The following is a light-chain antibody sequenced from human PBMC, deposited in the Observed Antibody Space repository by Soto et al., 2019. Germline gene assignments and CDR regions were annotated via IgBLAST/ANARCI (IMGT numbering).Light chain of an antibody. CDR2: EGS. J-gene: IGLJ2*01. CDR1: SSDVGSYNL. V-gene: IGLV2-23*01. Sequence: QSALTQPASVSGSPGQSITISCTGTSSDVGSYNLVSWYQQQPGKAPKLMIYEGSKRPSGVSNRFSGSKYGNTASLTISGLQAEDEAEYYCCSYAGSGVVFGGGTKLTVL. CDR3: CSYAGSGVV.